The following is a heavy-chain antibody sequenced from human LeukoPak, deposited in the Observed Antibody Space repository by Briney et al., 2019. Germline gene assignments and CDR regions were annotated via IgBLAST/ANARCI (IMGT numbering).Heavy chain of an antibody. CDR2: IYYSGST. Sequence: SETLSLTCTVSGGSISSYYWSWLRQPPGKGLEWIGYIYYSGSTNYNPSLKSRVTISVDTSKNQFSLKLSSVTAADTAVYYCARGASSWDYWGQGTLVTVSS. CDR3: ARGASSWDY. J-gene: IGHJ4*02. V-gene: IGHV4-59*08. D-gene: IGHD6-13*01. CDR1: GGSISSYY.